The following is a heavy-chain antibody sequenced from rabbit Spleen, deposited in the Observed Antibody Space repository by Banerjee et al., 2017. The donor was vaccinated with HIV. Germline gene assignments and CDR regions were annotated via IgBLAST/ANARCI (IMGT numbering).Heavy chain of an antibody. V-gene: IGHV1S40*01. CDR1: GFSSSSGYY. Sequence: QSLEESGGDLVKPGASLTLTCTASGFSSSSGYYMCWVRQAPGKGLEWIACINIVTGKSVYASWAKGRFTMSRTSSTTVTLQMTSLTAADTATYFCARDLVAVIGWNFNLWGQGTLVTVS. CDR2: INIVTGKS. D-gene: IGHD1-1*01. J-gene: IGHJ4*01. CDR3: ARDLVAVIGWNFNL.